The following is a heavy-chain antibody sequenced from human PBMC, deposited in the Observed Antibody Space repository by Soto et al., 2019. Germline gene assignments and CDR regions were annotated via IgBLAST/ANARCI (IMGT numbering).Heavy chain of an antibody. D-gene: IGHD6-25*01. CDR3: ARHRLGLTAFDI. CDR2: IYYSGST. V-gene: IGHV4-61*05. CDR1: GGSISSSSYY. J-gene: IGHJ3*02. Sequence: SETLSLTCTVSGGSISSSSYYWSWIRQPPGKGLEWIGYIYYSGSTNYNPSPKSRVTISVDTSKNQFSLKLSSVTAADTAVYYCARHRLGLTAFDIWGQGTMVTVSS.